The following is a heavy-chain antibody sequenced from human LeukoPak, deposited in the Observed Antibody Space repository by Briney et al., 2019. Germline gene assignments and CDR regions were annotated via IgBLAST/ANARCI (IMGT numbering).Heavy chain of an antibody. CDR1: GFTFSSYA. CDR3: ASGSSGWSGYYYYGMDV. D-gene: IGHD6-19*01. V-gene: IGHV3-64*01. CDR2: ISSNGGST. Sequence: GGSLRLSCAASGFTFSSYAMHWVRQAPGKGLEYVSAISSNGGSTYYANSVKGRFTISRDNSKNTLYLQMGSLRAEDMAVYYCASGSSGWSGYYYYGMDVWGQGTTVTVSS. J-gene: IGHJ6*02.